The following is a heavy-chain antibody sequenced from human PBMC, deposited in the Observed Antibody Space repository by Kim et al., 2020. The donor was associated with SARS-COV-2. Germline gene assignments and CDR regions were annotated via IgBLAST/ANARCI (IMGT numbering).Heavy chain of an antibody. V-gene: IGHV3-23*01. CDR3: AKTGGLTMVRGVISHFDY. Sequence: KGRLTISRDNSKNTLYLQMNSLRAEDTAVYYCAKTGGLTMVRGVISHFDYWGQGTLVTVSS. J-gene: IGHJ4*02. D-gene: IGHD3-10*01.